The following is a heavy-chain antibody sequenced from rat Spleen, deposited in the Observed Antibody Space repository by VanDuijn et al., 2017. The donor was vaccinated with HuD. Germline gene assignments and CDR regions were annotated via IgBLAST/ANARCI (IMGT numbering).Heavy chain of an antibody. CDR1: GFTFSSFW. J-gene: IGHJ2*01. Sequence: EVQLVETGGGLVQPGRSLKLSCVASGFTFSSFWMYWIRQAPGKGLEWVSSINTDGGSTYYSDSVRGRFTISRENAENTVYLQMNSLRSEDTATYYCAKDLDYGPDYWGQGVMVTVSS. D-gene: IGHD1-11*01. CDR2: INTDGGST. CDR3: AKDLDYGPDY. V-gene: IGHV5-58*01.